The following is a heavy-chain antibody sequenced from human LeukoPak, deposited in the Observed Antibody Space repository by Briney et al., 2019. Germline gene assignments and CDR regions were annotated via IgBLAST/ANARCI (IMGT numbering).Heavy chain of an antibody. V-gene: IGHV4-59*01. D-gene: IGHD3-22*01. Sequence: PSETLSLTCTVSGGSISSYYWSWIRQPPGKGLEWIGYIYYSGSTNYNPSLKSRVTISVDTSKNQLSLKLSSVTAADTAVYYCAGVAPSYYDSSGYYFLDYWGQGTLVTVSS. CDR1: GGSISSYY. J-gene: IGHJ4*02. CDR3: AGVAPSYYDSSGYYFLDY. CDR2: IYYSGST.